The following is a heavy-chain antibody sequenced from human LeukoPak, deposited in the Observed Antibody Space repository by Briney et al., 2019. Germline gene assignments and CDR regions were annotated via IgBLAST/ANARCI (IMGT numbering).Heavy chain of an antibody. V-gene: IGHV1-18*01. D-gene: IGHD3-10*01. CDR2: ISAYNGNT. CDR1: GYTFTSYS. CDR3: ARAEVLLWFGELLPYYFDY. J-gene: IGHJ4*02. Sequence: ASVKVSCRASGYTFTSYSISWVRQAPGQGLEWMGWISAYNGNTNYAQKLQGRVTMTTDTSTSTAYMELRSLRSDDTAVYYCARAEVLLWFGELLPYYFDYWGQGTLVTVSS.